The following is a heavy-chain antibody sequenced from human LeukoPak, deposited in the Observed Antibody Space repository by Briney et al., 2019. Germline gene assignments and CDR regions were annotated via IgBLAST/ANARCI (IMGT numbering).Heavy chain of an antibody. CDR3: ARAGGRSWFDP. J-gene: IGHJ5*02. CDR2: INPNSGGT. CDR1: GYSFTDKY. Sequence: GASVKVSCKASGYSFTDKYMHWVRQAPGQGLEWMGWINPNSGGTNYAQKFRGRVTMTTDTSMSTAYMSRLTSDDTAVYYCARAGGRSWFDPWGQGTLVTVSS. V-gene: IGHV1-2*02.